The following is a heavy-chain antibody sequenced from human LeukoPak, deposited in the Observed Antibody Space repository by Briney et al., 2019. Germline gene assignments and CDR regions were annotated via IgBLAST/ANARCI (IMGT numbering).Heavy chain of an antibody. CDR3: AREGYCSGGSCYQH. V-gene: IGHV1-2*06. CDR1: GYTFTGYY. D-gene: IGHD2-15*01. CDR2: INPNSGGT. J-gene: IGHJ4*02. Sequence: ASVKVSCKASGYTFTGYYMHWVRQAPGQGLEWMGRINPNSGGTNYAQKFQGRVTMTRDTSISTAYMELSRLRSDDTAEYYCAREGYCSGGSCYQHWGQGTLVTVSS.